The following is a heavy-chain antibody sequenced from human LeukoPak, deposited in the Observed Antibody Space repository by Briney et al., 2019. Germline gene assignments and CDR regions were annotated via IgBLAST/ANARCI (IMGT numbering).Heavy chain of an antibody. D-gene: IGHD2/OR15-2a*01. CDR3: TTEYYASGALTPLDY. Sequence: GGSLRLSCAASGFTFSSYSMNWVRQAPGKGLEWVSYISSSSSTIYYADSVKGRFTISRDNAKNSLYLQMNSLRAEDTAVYYCTTEYYASGALTPLDYWGQGTLVTVSS. V-gene: IGHV3-48*01. CDR2: ISSSSSTI. CDR1: GFTFSSYS. J-gene: IGHJ4*02.